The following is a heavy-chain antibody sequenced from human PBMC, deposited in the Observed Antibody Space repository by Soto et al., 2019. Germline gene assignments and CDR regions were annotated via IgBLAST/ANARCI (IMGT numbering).Heavy chain of an antibody. CDR1: AFPFSRFA. CDR2: ISFDGSKT. V-gene: IGHV3-30*18. J-gene: IGHJ6*02. CDR3: AKDVSVIVPIEKLNLFDYYGMDV. D-gene: IGHD2-2*01. Sequence: QGQLVQSGGGVVQPGRSLTLSCEASAFPFSRFAMHWVRQAPGKGLEWVALISFDGSKTFYTHSGKDRFTISRDNSKNTLFLQMNTLRAEDTAVYYCAKDVSVIVPIEKLNLFDYYGMDVWGQGTTVTVSS.